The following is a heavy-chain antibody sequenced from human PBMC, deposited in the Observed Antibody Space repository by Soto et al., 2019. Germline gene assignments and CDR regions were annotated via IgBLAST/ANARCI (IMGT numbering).Heavy chain of an antibody. J-gene: IGHJ6*02. CDR3: ASRTVLRFLEWLPRRNYYYGMDV. CDR1: GYSISSGYY. Sequence: PSETLSLTCAVSGYSISSGYYWGWIRQPPGKGLEWIGSIYHSGSTYYNPSLKSRVTISVDTSKNQFSLKLSSVTAADTAVYYCASRTVLRFLEWLPRRNYYYGMDVWGQGTTVNVSS. V-gene: IGHV4-38-2*01. D-gene: IGHD3-3*01. CDR2: IYHSGST.